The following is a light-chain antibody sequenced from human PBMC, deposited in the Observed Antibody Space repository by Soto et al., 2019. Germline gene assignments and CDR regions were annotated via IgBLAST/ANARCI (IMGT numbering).Light chain of an antibody. CDR3: SSYAGSNNFEV. CDR2: EVS. CDR1: SSDVGGYNY. J-gene: IGLJ2*01. Sequence: QSALTQPPSASGSPGQSVTISCTGTSSDVGGYNYVSWYQQHPGKAPKLMIYEVSKRPSGVPDRFSGSKSSNTASLTVSGLQAEDEADYYCSSYAGSNNFEVFGGGTKLTVL. V-gene: IGLV2-8*01.